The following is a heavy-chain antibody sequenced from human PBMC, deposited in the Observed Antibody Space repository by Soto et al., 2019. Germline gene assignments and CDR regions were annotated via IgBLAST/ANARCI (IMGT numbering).Heavy chain of an antibody. CDR2: IYTSGST. CDR1: GTSVSNYY. CDR3: ARGGIQLSYAFDY. J-gene: IGHJ4*02. V-gene: IGHV4-4*07. Sequence: SETLSLTCSVSGTSVSNYYWSWIRQPAGKGLEHIGRIYTSGSTSYNPSLKSRVTMSMDTSQTQIYLNLTSVTAADTAVYYCARGGIQLSYAFDYWGPGILVTVS. D-gene: IGHD5-18*01.